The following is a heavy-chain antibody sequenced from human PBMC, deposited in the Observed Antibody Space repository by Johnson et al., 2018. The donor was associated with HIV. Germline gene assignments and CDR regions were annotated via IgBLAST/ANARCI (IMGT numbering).Heavy chain of an antibody. Sequence: VQLVESGGGVVRPGGSLRLSCAASGFTFDDYGMSWVRQAPGKGLEWVSGINWSGGSTGYADSVKGRFTVSRDNSKNTLYLQMNSLRPEDTAVYYCARGLPSGGRGAFDIWGQGTMVTVSS. CDR3: ARGLPSGGRGAFDI. D-gene: IGHD3-16*01. V-gene: IGHV3-20*04. CDR2: INWSGGST. J-gene: IGHJ3*02. CDR1: GFTFDDYG.